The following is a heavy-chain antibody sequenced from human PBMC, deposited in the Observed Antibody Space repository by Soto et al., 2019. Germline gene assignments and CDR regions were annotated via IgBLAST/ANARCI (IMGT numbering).Heavy chain of an antibody. D-gene: IGHD5-12*01. V-gene: IGHV3-21*01. J-gene: IGHJ4*02. CDR3: ANVGGYDSIDY. CDR2: ISSSSSYI. CDR1: GFTFGSYS. Sequence: GGSLRLSCAASGFTFGSYSMNWVRQAPGKGLEWVSSISSSSSYIYYADSVKGRFTISRDNAKNSLYLQMNSLRAEDTAVYYCANVGGYDSIDYWGQGTLVTVSS.